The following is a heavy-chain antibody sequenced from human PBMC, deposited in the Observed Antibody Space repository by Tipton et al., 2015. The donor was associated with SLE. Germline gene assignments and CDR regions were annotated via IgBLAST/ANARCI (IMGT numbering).Heavy chain of an antibody. J-gene: IGHJ3*02. CDR1: GGSFSGYF. Sequence: TLSLTCAVYGGSFSGYFWSWIRQLPDEGLEWIGEINHSGTTNCNPSLKSRVSISVDTSKNQFSLKVTSVTAADTAVYYCARGGSKHYDFWGRQMGPHAFDIWGQETKVTVSS. V-gene: IGHV4-34*01. CDR3: ARGGSKHYDFWGRQMGPHAFDI. D-gene: IGHD3-3*01. CDR2: INHSGTT.